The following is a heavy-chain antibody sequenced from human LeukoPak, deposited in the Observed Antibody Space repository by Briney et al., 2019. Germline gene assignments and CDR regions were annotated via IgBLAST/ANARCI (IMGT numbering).Heavy chain of an antibody. CDR1: GGSFSGYY. Sequence: SETLSLTCAVYGGSFSGYYWSWIRQPPGKGLEWIGEINHSGSTNYNPSLKSRVTISVDTSKNQFSLKLSSVTAADTAVYYCARAGDSSGYYRIDYWGQGTLVTVSS. CDR3: ARAGDSSGYYRIDY. CDR2: INHSGST. V-gene: IGHV4-34*01. D-gene: IGHD3-22*01. J-gene: IGHJ4*02.